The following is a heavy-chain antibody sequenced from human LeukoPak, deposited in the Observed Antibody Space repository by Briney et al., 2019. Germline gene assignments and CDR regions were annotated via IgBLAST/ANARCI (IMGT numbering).Heavy chain of an antibody. D-gene: IGHD6-13*01. CDR2: IGTGIVDT. CDR3: AKRVAAPGRTYYFDH. V-gene: IGHV3-23*01. J-gene: IGHJ4*02. CDR1: GFTFSSHA. Sequence: GGSLRLSCAASGFTFSSHAMSWVRQAPGKGLEWVSVIGTGIVDTYYADSVKGRFTISRDNSKNTVELQLNSLRAEDTAVYYCAKRVAAPGRTYYFDHWGQGTLVIVSS.